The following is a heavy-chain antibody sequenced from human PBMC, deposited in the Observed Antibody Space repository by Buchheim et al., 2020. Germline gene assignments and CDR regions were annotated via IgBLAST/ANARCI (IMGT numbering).Heavy chain of an antibody. D-gene: IGHD4-23*01. CDR1: GGSISTTNW. CDR2: IYHSGST. J-gene: IGHJ4*02. Sequence: QVQLQESGPGLVKPSETLSLTCAVSGGSISTTNWWNWVRQPPGKGLEWIGQIYHSGSTSYNPSLKSRVTISVGKPKNQLSPTLTSVTAADTAMYYCARDKRFGGSTVGFDCWGQGT. V-gene: IGHV4-4*02. CDR3: ARDKRFGGSTVGFDC.